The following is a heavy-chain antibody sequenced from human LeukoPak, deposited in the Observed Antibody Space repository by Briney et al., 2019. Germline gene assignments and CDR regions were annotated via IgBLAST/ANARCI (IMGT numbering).Heavy chain of an antibody. D-gene: IGHD4/OR15-4a*01. V-gene: IGHV4-4*07. J-gene: IGHJ6*03. CDR1: GGSISSYY. CDR2: IHTSGGT. CDR3: ARDLGVLSRYCYYMDV. Sequence: SETLSLTCTVSGGSISSYYWSWIRQPAGKGLEWIGRIHTSGGTNYNPSLKSRVTISLDTSKNQFSLNLTSVTAADTAVYYCARDLGVLSRYCYYMDVWGKGTTVTVSS.